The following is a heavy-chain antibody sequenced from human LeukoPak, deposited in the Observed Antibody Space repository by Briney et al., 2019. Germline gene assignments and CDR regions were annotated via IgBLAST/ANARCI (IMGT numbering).Heavy chain of an antibody. V-gene: IGHV3-30*02. D-gene: IGHD4-17*01. CDR1: GFSFSSYG. CDR2: IRSDGSNK. CDR3: AKGSTVTTINDY. Sequence: GGSLRLSCAGSGFSFSSYGMHWVRQAPGKGLEWMAFIRSDGSNKYYADSVKGRFTISRDNSKNTLYLQMSSLRADDTAVYYCAKGSTVTTINDYWGQGTLVTVSS. J-gene: IGHJ4*02.